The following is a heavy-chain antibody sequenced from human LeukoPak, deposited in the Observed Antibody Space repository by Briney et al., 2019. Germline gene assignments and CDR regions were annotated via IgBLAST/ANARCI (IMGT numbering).Heavy chain of an antibody. CDR3: ARDLSGSYYGAFDI. CDR2: IYSGGST. Sequence: GGSLRLSCAASGFTVGSNYMSWVRQAPGKGLEWVSVIYSGGSTYYADSVKGRFTISRDSSKNTLYLQMNSLRAEDTAVYYCARDLSGSYYGAFDIWGQGTMVTVSS. D-gene: IGHD1-26*01. J-gene: IGHJ3*02. CDR1: GFTVGSNY. V-gene: IGHV3-66*02.